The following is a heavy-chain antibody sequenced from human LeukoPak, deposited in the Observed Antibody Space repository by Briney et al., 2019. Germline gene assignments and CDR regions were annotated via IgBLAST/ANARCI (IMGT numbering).Heavy chain of an antibody. D-gene: IGHD2-15*01. CDR2: MNPNSGNT. Sequence: ASVKVSCKASGYTFTSYDINWVRQATGQGLEWTGWMNPNSGNTGYAQKFQGRVTMTRNTSISTAYMELRSLRSEDTAVYYCARLAGPCSGGSCYFAYWGQGTLVTVSS. CDR1: GYTFTSYD. CDR3: ARLAGPCSGGSCYFAY. V-gene: IGHV1-8*01. J-gene: IGHJ4*02.